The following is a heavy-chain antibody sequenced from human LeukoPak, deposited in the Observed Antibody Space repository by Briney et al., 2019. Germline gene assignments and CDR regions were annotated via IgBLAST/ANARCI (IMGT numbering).Heavy chain of an antibody. Sequence: ASVKVSCKASGYTFTGYYMHWVRQAPGQGLEWMGWINPNSGGTNYAQKFQGRVTMTRDTSISTAYMELSRLRSDDTAVYYCARGQGSGWYRNWFDPWGQGTLVTVSS. CDR1: GYTFTGYY. D-gene: IGHD6-19*01. CDR2: INPNSGGT. CDR3: ARGQGSGWYRNWFDP. J-gene: IGHJ5*02. V-gene: IGHV1-2*02.